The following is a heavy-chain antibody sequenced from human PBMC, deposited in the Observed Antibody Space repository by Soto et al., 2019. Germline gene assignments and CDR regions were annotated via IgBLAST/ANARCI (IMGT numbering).Heavy chain of an antibody. V-gene: IGHV3-30*18. Sequence: GSLRLSCAASGFTFSSYGMHWVRQAPGKGLEWVAVISYDGSNKYYADSVKGRFTISRDNSKNTLYLQMNSLRAEDTAVYYCANEAGNNWFDPWGQGTLVTVSS. CDR1: GFTFSSYG. J-gene: IGHJ5*02. CDR2: ISYDGSNK. CDR3: ANEAGNNWFDP.